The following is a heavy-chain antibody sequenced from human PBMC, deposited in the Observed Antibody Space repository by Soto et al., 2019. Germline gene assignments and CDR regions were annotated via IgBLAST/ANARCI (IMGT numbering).Heavy chain of an antibody. CDR2: IYSGGST. Sequence: EVQLVESGGGLVQPGGSLRLSCAASGFTVSSNYMSWVRQAPGKGLEWVSVIYSGGSTYYADSVKGRFTISRDNSKNTLYLQMNSLRDEDTAVYYWARDWSHMDDYYSYMDVWGKGTTVTVSS. CDR3: ARDWSHMDDYYSYMDV. CDR1: GFTVSSNY. V-gene: IGHV3-66*01. J-gene: IGHJ6*03. D-gene: IGHD2-21*01.